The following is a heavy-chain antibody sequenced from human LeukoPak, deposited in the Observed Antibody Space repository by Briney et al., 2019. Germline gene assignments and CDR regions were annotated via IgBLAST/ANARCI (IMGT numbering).Heavy chain of an antibody. D-gene: IGHD3-16*01. CDR3: ARGRTESKFYDYVWGSSKAFDI. CDR2: IYYSGST. Sequence: SQTLSLTCTVSGGSISSGGYYWSWIRQHPGTGLEWIGYIYYSGSTYYNPSLKSRVTISVDTSKNQFSLKLSSVTAADTAVYYCARGRTESKFYDYVWGSSKAFDIWGQGTMATVSS. J-gene: IGHJ3*02. CDR1: GGSISSGGYY. V-gene: IGHV4-31*03.